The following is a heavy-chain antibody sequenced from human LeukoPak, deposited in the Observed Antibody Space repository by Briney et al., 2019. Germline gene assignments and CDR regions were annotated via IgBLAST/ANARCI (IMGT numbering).Heavy chain of an antibody. CDR1: GFNFSSYG. CDR2: IWYDGSNK. Sequence: PGGSLRLSCAASGFNFSSYGMHWVRQAPGKGLEWVADIWYDGSNKYYADSVKGRFTISRDNSKNTLYLQMNSLRAEDTAVYYCAKDSHDYSNYGFDYWGQGTLVTVSS. V-gene: IGHV3-33*06. CDR3: AKDSHDYSNYGFDY. J-gene: IGHJ4*02. D-gene: IGHD4-11*01.